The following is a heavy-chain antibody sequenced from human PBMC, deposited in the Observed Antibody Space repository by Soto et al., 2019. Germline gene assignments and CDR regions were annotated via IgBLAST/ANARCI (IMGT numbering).Heavy chain of an antibody. D-gene: IGHD2-15*01. CDR3: AKSTATPKCWWGYGLDV. CDR2: ISGSGSSSI. Sequence: GGSLRLSCAASGFTFSDYFMTWVRQAPGKGLEWVSYISGSGSSSIDYADAVRGRFTISRDNVKNSMYLQMISLRAEDTAVYYCAKSTATPKCWWGYGLDVWGQGTTVTVSS. CDR1: GFTFSDYF. J-gene: IGHJ6*02. V-gene: IGHV3-11*01.